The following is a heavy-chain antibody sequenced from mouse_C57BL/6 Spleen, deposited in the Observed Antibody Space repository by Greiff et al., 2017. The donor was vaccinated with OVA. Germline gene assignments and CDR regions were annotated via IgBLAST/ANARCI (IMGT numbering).Heavy chain of an antibody. CDR3: ARVTVVGARVEY. CDR2: IYPRSGNT. Sequence: VQLQQSGAELARPGASVKLSCKASGYTFTSYGISWVKQRTGQGLEWIGEIYPRSGNTYYNEKFKGKATLTADKSSSTAYMELRSLTSEDSAVYFCARVTVVGARVEYWGKGTTLTVSA. V-gene: IGHV1-81*01. CDR1: GYTFTSYG. D-gene: IGHD2-2*01. J-gene: IGHJ2*01.